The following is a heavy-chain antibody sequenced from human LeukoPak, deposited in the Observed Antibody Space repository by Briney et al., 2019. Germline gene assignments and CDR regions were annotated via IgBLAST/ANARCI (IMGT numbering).Heavy chain of an antibody. CDR2: ISGRSSYM. CDR1: GFTFSTYS. Sequence: PGGSLRLSCAASGFTFSTYSMNWVRQAPGKGLEWVSSISGRSSYMYYADSVKGRFTISRDSAKDSLYLQMNSLRAEDTAVCYCARDAGRGSSGYYGVDYWGQGTLVTVSS. J-gene: IGHJ4*02. V-gene: IGHV3-21*01. D-gene: IGHD3-22*01. CDR3: ARDAGRGSSGYYGVDY.